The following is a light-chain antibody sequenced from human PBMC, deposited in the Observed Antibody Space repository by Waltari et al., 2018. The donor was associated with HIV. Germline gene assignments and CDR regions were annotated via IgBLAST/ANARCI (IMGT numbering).Light chain of an antibody. J-gene: IGKJ2*01. CDR3: QQYYSSPLT. CDR1: QSVLYSSNNKNY. Sequence: DIVMTQSPDSLAVYLGERDTLNCKSSQSVLYSSNNKNYLAWYQQKPGQPPKLLIYWASTRESGVPDRFSGSGSGTDFTLTISSLQAEDVAVYYCQQYYSSPLTFGQGTKLEIK. CDR2: WAS. V-gene: IGKV4-1*01.